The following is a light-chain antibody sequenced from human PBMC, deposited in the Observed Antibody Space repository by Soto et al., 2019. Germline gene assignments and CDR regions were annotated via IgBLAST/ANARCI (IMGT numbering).Light chain of an antibody. J-gene: IGKJ1*01. CDR1: QGVSNW. CDR2: DVS. CDR3: QQYNNNSPWT. V-gene: IGKV1-5*01. Sequence: DIQMTQSPSTLSASVGDRVTITCRASQGVSNWLAWYQQKPGEAPKLLIYDVSSLENGVPSRFSGSGSGTEFTLTISSLQPEDFATYYCQQYNNNSPWTFGQGTKVDIK.